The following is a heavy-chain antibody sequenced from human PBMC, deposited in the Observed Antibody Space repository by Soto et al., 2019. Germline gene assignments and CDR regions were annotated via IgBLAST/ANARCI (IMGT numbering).Heavy chain of an antibody. CDR1: GFTFSSYW. CDR3: ARILWSGSGFDP. Sequence: GGSLSLSCTASGFTFSSYWMHWVRQAPGKGLVWVSRINGDGSITNYADSVKGRFTISRDNAKNTLYVQMNSLRAEDTAVYYCARILWSGSGFDPWGQGTLVTVSS. V-gene: IGHV3-74*01. D-gene: IGHD3-10*01. J-gene: IGHJ5*02. CDR2: INGDGSIT.